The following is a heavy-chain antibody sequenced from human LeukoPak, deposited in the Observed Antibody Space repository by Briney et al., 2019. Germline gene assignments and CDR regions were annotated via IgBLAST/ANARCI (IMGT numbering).Heavy chain of an antibody. J-gene: IGHJ3*02. CDR1: GFTFSSYS. CDR2: ISSSSSYI. CDR3: ATVNIHGYSSSWTGIDAFDI. Sequence: PGGSLRLSCAASGFTFSSYSMNWVRQAPGKGLEWVSSISSSSSYIYYADSVKGRFTISRDNAKNSLYLQMNSLRAEDTAVYYCATVNIHGYSSSWTGIDAFDIWGQGTMVTVSS. D-gene: IGHD6-13*01. V-gene: IGHV3-21*01.